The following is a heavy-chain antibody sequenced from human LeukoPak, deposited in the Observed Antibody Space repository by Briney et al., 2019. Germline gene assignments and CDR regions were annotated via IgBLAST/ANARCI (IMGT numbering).Heavy chain of an antibody. V-gene: IGHV1-8*01. J-gene: IGHJ4*02. CDR1: GYTFTSYD. D-gene: IGHD3-10*01. CDR3: AGDDHYYGSGSYQYYFDY. Sequence: ASVKVSCKASGYTFTSYDINWVRQATGQGLEWMGWMNPNSGNTGYAQKFQGRVTMTRNTSISTAYMELRSLRSDDTAVYYCAGDDHYYGSGSYQYYFDYWGQGTLVTVSS. CDR2: MNPNSGNT.